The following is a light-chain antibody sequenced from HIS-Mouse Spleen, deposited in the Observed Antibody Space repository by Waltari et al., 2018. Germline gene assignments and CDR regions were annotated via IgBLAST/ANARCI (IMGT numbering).Light chain of an antibody. CDR1: ALPKQY. CDR3: YSTDSSGNHRV. Sequence: SYELTHPPSVSVSPGQTARITCSGDALPKQYAYMYQQKSGQAPVLVIYEDSKRPSGIPERFSGSSSGTMATLTISGAQVEDEADYYCYSTDSSGNHRVFGGGTKLTVL. V-gene: IGLV3-10*01. CDR2: EDS. J-gene: IGLJ2*01.